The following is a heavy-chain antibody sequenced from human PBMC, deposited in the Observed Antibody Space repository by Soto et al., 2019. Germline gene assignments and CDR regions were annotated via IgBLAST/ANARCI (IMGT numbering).Heavy chain of an antibody. D-gene: IGHD6-13*01. CDR2: VSGSGGST. CDR1: GFTLSSYA. J-gene: IGHJ4*02. V-gene: IGHV3-23*01. CDR3: ARRGPGTYFDY. Sequence: EVQLLESGGGLGQPGGSLRLSCAASGFTLSSYAMRWVRQAPGKGLEWVSAVSGSGGSTYYADSVKGRFNISRDTSTNTLYLQMNSLRAEDTAVYYCARRGPGTYFDYWGQGTLVTVSS.